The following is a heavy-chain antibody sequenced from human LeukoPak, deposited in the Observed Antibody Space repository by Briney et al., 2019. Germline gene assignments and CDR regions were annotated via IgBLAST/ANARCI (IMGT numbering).Heavy chain of an antibody. D-gene: IGHD5-18*01. Sequence: GGSLRLSCAASGFTFSSYAMHWVRQAPGKGLEWVAVISYDGSNKYYADSVKGRFTISRDNSKNTLYLQMNSQRAEDTAVYYCARVSGRQLWSPYDYWGQGTLVTVSS. V-gene: IGHV3-30-3*01. CDR1: GFTFSSYA. J-gene: IGHJ4*02. CDR2: ISYDGSNK. CDR3: ARVSGRQLWSPYDY.